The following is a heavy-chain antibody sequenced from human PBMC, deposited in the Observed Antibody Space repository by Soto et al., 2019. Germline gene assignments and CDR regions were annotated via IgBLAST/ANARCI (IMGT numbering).Heavy chain of an antibody. CDR2: INHSGST. Sequence: PSETLSLTCAVYGGSFSGYYWSWIRQPPGKGLEWIGEINHSGSTYYNPSLKSRVTISVDTSKNQFSLKLSSVTAADTAVYYCARMKSYYDSSGTPFGYYYYGMDVWGQGTTVTVSS. J-gene: IGHJ6*02. CDR1: GGSFSGYY. V-gene: IGHV4-34*01. D-gene: IGHD3-22*01. CDR3: ARMKSYYDSSGTPFGYYYYGMDV.